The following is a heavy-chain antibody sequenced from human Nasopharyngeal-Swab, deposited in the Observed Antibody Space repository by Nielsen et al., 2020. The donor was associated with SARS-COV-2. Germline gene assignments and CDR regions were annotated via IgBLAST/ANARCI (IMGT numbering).Heavy chain of an antibody. CDR3: ARDSATGIAGATGIDF. D-gene: IGHD1-26*01. J-gene: IGHJ4*02. Sequence: VRQAPGKGLEWVSSISSNSSYIYYADSVKGRFTISRDNSKNILFLQMNSLRAEDTAVYFCARDSATGIAGATGIDFWGQGILVTVSS. CDR2: ISSNSSYI. V-gene: IGHV3-21*01.